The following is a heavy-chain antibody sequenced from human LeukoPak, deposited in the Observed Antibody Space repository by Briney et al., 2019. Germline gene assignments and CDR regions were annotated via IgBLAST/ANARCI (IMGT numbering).Heavy chain of an antibody. CDR3: AGGIQLWFHFDY. CDR2: IYYTGDT. D-gene: IGHD5-18*01. CDR1: GASISSSY. Sequence: SETLSLTCTVSGASISSSYWSWIRLPPGKGLEWIGYIYYTGDTNSNPSLKSRGTISLDTSKNQFSLKLTSVTAADTAVYYCAGGIQLWFHFDYWGQGTLVTVSS. V-gene: IGHV4-59*08. J-gene: IGHJ4*02.